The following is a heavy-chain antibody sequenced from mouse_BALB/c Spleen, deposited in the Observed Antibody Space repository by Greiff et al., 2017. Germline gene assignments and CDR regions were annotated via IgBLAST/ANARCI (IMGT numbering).Heavy chain of an antibody. D-gene: IGHD2-2*01. CDR2: IDPENGDT. J-gene: IGHJ2*01. Sequence: VQLQQSGAELVRSGASVKLSCTASGYNIKDYYMHWVKQRPEQGLEWIGWIDPENGDTEYAPKFQGKATMTADTSSNTAYLQLSSLTSEDTAVYYCNLWLRRGYWGQGTTLTVSS. CDR1: GYNIKDYY. CDR3: NLWLRRGY. V-gene: IGHV14-4*02.